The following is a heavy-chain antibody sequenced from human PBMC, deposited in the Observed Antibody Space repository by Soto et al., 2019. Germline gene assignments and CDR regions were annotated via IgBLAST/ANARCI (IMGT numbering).Heavy chain of an antibody. Sequence: PSETLSRTCTVSGASISYYYWTWIRQPEGKGLEWIGNIHNGGSTNYNPSLRSRVTISVDTSKNQFSLRLSSVTAADTAVYYCARDDSGGFGSYYYYGMDVWGQGTTVTVSS. CDR3: ARDDSGGFGSYYYYGMDV. CDR2: IHNGGST. D-gene: IGHD2-8*02. V-gene: IGHV4-59*01. CDR1: GASISYYY. J-gene: IGHJ6*02.